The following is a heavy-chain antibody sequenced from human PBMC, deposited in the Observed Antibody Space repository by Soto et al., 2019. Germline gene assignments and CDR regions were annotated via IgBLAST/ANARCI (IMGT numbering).Heavy chain of an antibody. CDR1: GGSISSYY. V-gene: IGHV4-59*08. CDR3: ARRYSSSWYFDY. D-gene: IGHD6-13*01. Sequence: SETRSLTCTVSGGSISSYYWSWIRQPPGKGLEWIGYIYYSGSTNYNPSLKSRVTISVDTSKNQFSLKLSSVTAADTAVYYCARRYSSSWYFDYWGQGTLVTVSS. CDR2: IYYSGST. J-gene: IGHJ4*02.